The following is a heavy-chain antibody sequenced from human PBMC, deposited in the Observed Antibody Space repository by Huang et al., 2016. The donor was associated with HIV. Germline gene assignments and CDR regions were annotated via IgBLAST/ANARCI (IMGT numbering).Heavy chain of an antibody. D-gene: IGHD3-10*01. CDR1: GYTFTNYD. CDR3: ARGFGINYNHEAFDV. J-gene: IGHJ3*01. V-gene: IGHV1-8*01. Sequence: QIQLAQSGAEVKKPGASVKVSCKASGYTFTNYDIKWVRNASGQGLEGMVWMNPKSGNVGYTKKFQGRVAILRNSSINTSYLEVTSLTSEDTAVYYCARGFGINYNHEAFDVWGQGTMVTVSS. CDR2: MNPKSGNV.